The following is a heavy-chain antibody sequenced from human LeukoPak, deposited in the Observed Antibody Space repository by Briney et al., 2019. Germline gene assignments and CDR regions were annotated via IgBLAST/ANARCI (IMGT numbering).Heavy chain of an antibody. J-gene: IGHJ4*02. V-gene: IGHV4-39*01. CDR3: ATIRAYTSGWYPARGIDY. Sequence: SETLSLTCAVSGGSISSNTYYWGWIRQPPGKGLEWFGSIYYTGSTYYNPSLKSRVTISVHTSKNQFSLNLSSVTAADTAVYFCATIRAYTSGWYPARGIDYWGQGTLVTVSS. D-gene: IGHD6-19*01. CDR2: IYYTGST. CDR1: GGSISSNTYY.